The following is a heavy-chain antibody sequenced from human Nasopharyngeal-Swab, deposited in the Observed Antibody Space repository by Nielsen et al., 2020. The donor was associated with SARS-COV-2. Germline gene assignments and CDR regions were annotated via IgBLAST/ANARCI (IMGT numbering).Heavy chain of an antibody. CDR2: FDPEDGET. V-gene: IGHV1-24*01. CDR3: RVVPAAMWYYYYGMDV. CDR1: GYTLTELS. J-gene: IGHJ6*02. Sequence: ASVKVSCKVSGYTLTELSMHWVRQAPGKGLEWMGGFDPEDGETIYAQKFQGRVTMTEDTSIDTAYMELSSLRSEDTAVYYCRVVPAAMWYYYYGMDVWGQGTTVTVSS. D-gene: IGHD2-2*01.